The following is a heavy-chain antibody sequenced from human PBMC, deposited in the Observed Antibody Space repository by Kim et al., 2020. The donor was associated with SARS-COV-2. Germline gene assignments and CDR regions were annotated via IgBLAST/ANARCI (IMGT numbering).Heavy chain of an antibody. J-gene: IGHJ4*02. CDR1: GFTFSSYS. Sequence: GGSLRLSCAASGFTFSSYSMNWVRQAPGKGLEWVSSISSSSSYIYYADSVKGRFTISRDNAKNSLYLQMNSLRAEDTAVYYCARDSVYGSGSSDTPHWGQGTLVTVSS. CDR2: ISSSSSYI. D-gene: IGHD3-10*01. V-gene: IGHV3-21*01. CDR3: ARDSVYGSGSSDTPH.